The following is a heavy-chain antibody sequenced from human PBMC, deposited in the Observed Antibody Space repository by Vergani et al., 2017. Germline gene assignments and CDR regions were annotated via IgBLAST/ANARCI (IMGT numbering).Heavy chain of an antibody. CDR2: TRNKANSYTT. CDR1: GFTFGDHY. D-gene: IGHD2-2*01. CDR3: ARLGYCSSTTCRQAFDI. J-gene: IGHJ3*02. V-gene: IGHV3-72*01. Sequence: EVQLVESGGGLVQPGGSLRLSCAASGFTFGDHYMDWVRQAPGKGLEWVGRTRNKANSYTTEYAASVKGRFTISRDDSKNSLYLQMNSLKIEDTAVYYCARLGYCSSTTCRQAFDIWGQGTMVTVSS.